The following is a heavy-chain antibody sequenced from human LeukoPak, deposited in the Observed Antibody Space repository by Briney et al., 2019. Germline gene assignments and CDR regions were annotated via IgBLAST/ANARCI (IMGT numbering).Heavy chain of an antibody. V-gene: IGHV4-59*02. CDR1: GYSVRSSY. Sequence: SETLSLTFTVSGYSVRSSYWSWIRQPPGRGLEYIGYIYHSGDNKYNPSLSSRVSMSLDTSKNQFSLNLTSVTAADSAVYYCARGRSPFDLWGRGTLVTVSS. CDR2: IYHSGDN. CDR3: ARGRSPFDL. J-gene: IGHJ2*01.